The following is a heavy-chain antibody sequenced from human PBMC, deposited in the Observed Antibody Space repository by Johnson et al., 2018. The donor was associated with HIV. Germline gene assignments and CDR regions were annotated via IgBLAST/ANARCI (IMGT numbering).Heavy chain of an antibody. D-gene: IGHD6-13*01. V-gene: IGHV3-30*04. CDR1: GFTFSSYA. CDR2: ISYDGSNK. J-gene: IGHJ3*02. CDR3: ARPNRPQYRSTFDI. Sequence: QVQLVESGGGVVQPGRSLRLSCAASGFTFSSYAMHWVRQAPGKGLEWVAVISYDGSNKYYADSVKGRFTISRDNSKNTLYLQMNSLRAEDTALYYCARPNRPQYRSTFDIWGQGTKVTVSS.